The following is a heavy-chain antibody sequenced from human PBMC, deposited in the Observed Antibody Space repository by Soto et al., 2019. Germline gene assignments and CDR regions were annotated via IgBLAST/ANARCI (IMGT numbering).Heavy chain of an antibody. CDR3: AKGLTAMIVVVINGGGYGMDV. J-gene: IGHJ6*02. CDR2: ISGSGGST. D-gene: IGHD3-22*01. V-gene: IGHV3-23*01. CDR1: GFTFSSYA. Sequence: GGSLRLSCAASGFTFSSYAMSWVRQAPGKGLEWVSAISGSGGSTYYADSVKGRFTISRDNSKNTLYLQMNSLRAEDTAVYYCAKGLTAMIVVVINGGGYGMDVWGQGTTVTVSS.